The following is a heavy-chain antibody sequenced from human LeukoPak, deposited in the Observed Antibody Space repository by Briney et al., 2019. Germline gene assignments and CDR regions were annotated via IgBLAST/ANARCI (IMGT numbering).Heavy chain of an antibody. CDR3: ARDSGDCSSTSCQSGWFDP. V-gene: IGHV1-18*01. Sequence: ASVKVSCKASGYTFTSYGISWVRQAPGQGLEWMGWISAYNGNTNYAQKLQGRVTMTTDTSTSTAYMELSRLRSDDTAVYYCARDSGDCSSTSCQSGWFDPWGQGTLVTVSS. D-gene: IGHD2-2*01. CDR2: ISAYNGNT. CDR1: GYTFTSYG. J-gene: IGHJ5*02.